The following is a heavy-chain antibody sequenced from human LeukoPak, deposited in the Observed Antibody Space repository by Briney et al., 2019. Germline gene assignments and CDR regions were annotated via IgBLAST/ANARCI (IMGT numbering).Heavy chain of an antibody. CDR2: IYYSGST. V-gene: IGHV4-59*01. CDR1: GGSISSYY. CDR3: ARDLVLAYAFDI. Sequence: SETLSLTCTVSGGSISSYYWSWIRQPPGKGLEWIGYIYYSGSTNYNPSLKSRVTISVDTSKNQFSLKLSSVTAADTAVYYCARDLVLAYAFDIWGQGTMVTVSS. D-gene: IGHD2/OR15-2a*01. J-gene: IGHJ3*02.